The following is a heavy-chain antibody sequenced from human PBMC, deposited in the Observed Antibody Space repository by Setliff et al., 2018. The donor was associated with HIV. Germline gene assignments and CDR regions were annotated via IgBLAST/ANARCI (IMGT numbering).Heavy chain of an antibody. CDR1: GGSINSGDYY. Sequence: SETLSLTCTVSGGSINSGDYYWSWIRQYPGQGLEWIGYVYYTGSTFYNPSLKSRVTISLDSSNNQFSLKLSSVTAADTAVYYCARYYYDGSGYINWFDPWGQGTVVTVSS. D-gene: IGHD3-22*01. J-gene: IGHJ5*02. CDR3: ARYYYDGSGYINWFDP. CDR2: VYYTGST. V-gene: IGHV4-31*03.